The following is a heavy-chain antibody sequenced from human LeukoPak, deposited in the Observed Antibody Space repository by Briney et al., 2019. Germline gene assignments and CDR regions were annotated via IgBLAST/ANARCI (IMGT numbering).Heavy chain of an antibody. CDR1: GFTFSSYG. CDR3: ASLSVVAFDY. J-gene: IGHJ4*02. Sequence: PGGSLRLSCAASGFTFSSYGMHWVRQAPGKGLEWVSYISSSSSTIYYADSVKGRFTISRDNAKNSLYLQMNSLRAEDTAVYYCASLSVVAFDYWGQGTLVTVSS. CDR2: ISSSSSTI. D-gene: IGHD3-22*01. V-gene: IGHV3-48*04.